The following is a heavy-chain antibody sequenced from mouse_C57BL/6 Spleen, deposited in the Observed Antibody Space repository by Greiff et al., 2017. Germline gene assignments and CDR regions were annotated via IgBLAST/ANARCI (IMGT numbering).Heavy chain of an antibody. CDR3: ARGGGNWDGAY. J-gene: IGHJ3*01. CDR2: ISYDGSN. Sequence: EVKLQESGPGLVKPSQSLSLTCSVTGYSITSGYYWNWIRQFPGNKLEWMGYISYDGSNNYNPSLKNRISITRDISKNQFFLKLNSVTTEDTATYYCARGGGNWDGAYWGQGTLVTVSA. D-gene: IGHD4-1*01. V-gene: IGHV3-6*01. CDR1: GYSITSGYY.